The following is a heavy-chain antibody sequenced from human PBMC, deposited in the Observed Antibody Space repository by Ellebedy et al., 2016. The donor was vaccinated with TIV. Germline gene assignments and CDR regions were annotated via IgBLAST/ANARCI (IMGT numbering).Heavy chain of an antibody. CDR2: IYDSGRT. J-gene: IGHJ6*03. CDR1: DDSISNYY. Sequence: SETLSLXXTVSDDSISNYYWSWIRQPPGKGLEWIGFIYDSGRTNYNPSLKSRVTISADTSKNQFSLKLTSVTAADTAVYFCARERQYTITRHYYYCMDVWGKGTAVTVSS. CDR3: ARERQYTITRHYYYCMDV. D-gene: IGHD2-2*02. V-gene: IGHV4-59*01.